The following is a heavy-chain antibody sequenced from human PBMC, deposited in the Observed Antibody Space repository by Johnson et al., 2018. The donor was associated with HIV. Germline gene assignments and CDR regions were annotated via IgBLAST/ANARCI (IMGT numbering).Heavy chain of an antibody. D-gene: IGHD5-24*01. CDR1: GFTVSSNY. CDR3: ARDVRWLPDAFDI. Sequence: EVQLVESGGGLVQPGGSLRLSCAASGFTVSSNYMSWVRQAPGKGLAWVSVIYSGGSTYYADSVKGRFTIPRDNSKNTLYLQMNSLRAEDTAVYYCARDVRWLPDAFDIWGQGTMVTVSS. J-gene: IGHJ3*02. V-gene: IGHV3-66*02. CDR2: IYSGGST.